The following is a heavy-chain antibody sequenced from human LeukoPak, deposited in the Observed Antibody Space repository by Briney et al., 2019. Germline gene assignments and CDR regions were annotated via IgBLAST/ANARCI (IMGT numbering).Heavy chain of an antibody. V-gene: IGHV4-59*12. CDR1: GGSISSYY. J-gene: IGHJ4*02. CDR2: IYYSGST. CDR3: ARELIRGYDILTGYDY. Sequence: SETLSLTCTVSGGSISSYYWSWIRQPPGKGLEWIGHIYYSGSTYYNPSLKSRVYISVDTSKNQFSLKLSSVTAADTAVYYCARELIRGYDILTGYDYWGQGTLVTVSS. D-gene: IGHD3-9*01.